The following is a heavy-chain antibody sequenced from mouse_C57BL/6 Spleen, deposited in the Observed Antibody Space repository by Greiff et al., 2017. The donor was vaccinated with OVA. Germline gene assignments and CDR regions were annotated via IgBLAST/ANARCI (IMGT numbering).Heavy chain of an antibody. D-gene: IGHD2-2*01. V-gene: IGHV1-82*01. CDR3: AHYYAYGYWYFDV. J-gene: IGHJ1*03. CDR2: IYPGDGDT. CDR1: GYAFSSSW. Sequence: VQLQQSGPELVKPGASVKISCKASGYAFSSSWMNWVKQRPGKGLEWFGRIYPGDGDTTYNGKFKGKATLTADNSTSAAYRQRSRLTSEDTAVYICAHYYAYGYWYFDVWGTGTTLTVSS.